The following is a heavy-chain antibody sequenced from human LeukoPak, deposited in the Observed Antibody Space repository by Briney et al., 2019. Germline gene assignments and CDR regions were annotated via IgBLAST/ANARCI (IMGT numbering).Heavy chain of an antibody. J-gene: IGHJ4*02. V-gene: IGHV5-51*01. CDR2: IYPGDSDT. D-gene: IGHD5-24*01. CDR1: GYTFTTNW. CDR3: ARQSPRRWLRTTGDFDY. Sequence: GESLKISWKGSGYTFTTNWIAWVPQMPGKGLEWMGTIYPGDSDTTYNPSFQGQVTVSADKSISTAYLQWSSLKASDTAMYYWARQSPRRWLRTTGDFDYCRQGCLVTV.